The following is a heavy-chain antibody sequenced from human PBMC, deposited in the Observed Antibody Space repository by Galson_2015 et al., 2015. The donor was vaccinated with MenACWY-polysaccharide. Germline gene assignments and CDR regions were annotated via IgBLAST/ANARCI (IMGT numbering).Heavy chain of an antibody. Sequence: TLSLTCTVSGGSMSSYYWTWIRQSPGKGLEWIGWIHYNGVTKYSPSLNSRVTISGDTSRNQFSLKLFSVTTADTAVYYCARIGGMNKGNYYNFGWFDSWGQGTLVTVSS. J-gene: IGHJ5*01. CDR3: ARIGGMNKGNYYNFGWFDS. V-gene: IGHV4-59*01. D-gene: IGHD3-22*01. CDR1: GGSMSSYY. CDR2: IHYNGVT.